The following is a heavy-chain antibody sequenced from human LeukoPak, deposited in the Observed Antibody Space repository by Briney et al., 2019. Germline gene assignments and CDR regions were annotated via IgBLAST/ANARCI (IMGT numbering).Heavy chain of an antibody. CDR1: GFTFSSYS. D-gene: IGHD4-17*01. V-gene: IGHV3-21*04. Sequence: GGSLRLSCAASGFTFSSYSMNWVRQAPGKGLEWVSSISGSSYYIYYADSVKGRFTISRDNAKNSLYLQMNSLRAEDTAVYYCAKGGDYGDYPGYWGQGTLVTVSS. J-gene: IGHJ4*02. CDR3: AKGGDYGDYPGY. CDR2: ISGSSYYI.